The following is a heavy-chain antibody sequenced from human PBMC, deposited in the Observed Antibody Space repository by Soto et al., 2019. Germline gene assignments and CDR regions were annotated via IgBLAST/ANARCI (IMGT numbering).Heavy chain of an antibody. CDR3: AKIKSGYSYGSIIAF. D-gene: IGHD5-18*01. Sequence: SQTLSLTCTVSGGSISHYYWSWIRQPPGKGLEWIGYIFYSGSTNYNPSLKSRVTISVGXXXGXFXLXLXXXTAAXTAVYFCAKIKSGYSYGSIIAFWGTGTLVTVS. CDR1: GGSISHYY. J-gene: IGHJ4*01. V-gene: IGHV4-59*01. CDR2: IFYSGST.